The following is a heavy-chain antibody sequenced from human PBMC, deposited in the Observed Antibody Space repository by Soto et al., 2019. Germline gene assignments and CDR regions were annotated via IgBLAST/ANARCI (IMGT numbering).Heavy chain of an antibody. J-gene: IGHJ5*02. CDR2: IWYDGSNK. CDR3: ARDEQEGWFDP. CDR1: GFTFSSYG. Sequence: GGSLRLSCAASGFTFSSYGMHWVRQAPGKGLEWVAVIWYDGSNKYYADSVKGRFTISRDNSKNTLYLQMNSLRAEDTAVYYCARDEQEGWFDPWGQGTLVTVSS. V-gene: IGHV3-33*01.